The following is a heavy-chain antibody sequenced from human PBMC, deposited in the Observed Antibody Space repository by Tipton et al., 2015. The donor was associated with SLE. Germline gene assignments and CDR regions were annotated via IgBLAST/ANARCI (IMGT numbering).Heavy chain of an antibody. CDR3: ARHGYPEERWLQFNLEY. CDR1: GGSMSTYY. Sequence: TLSLTCTVSGGSMSTYYWNWIRQFPGKGLEWIGYFYYSGTTDYNPSLKSRVSISVDTSKNQVSLKLNSVTAADTAVYYCARHGYPEERWLQFNLEYWGQGTLVTVSS. J-gene: IGHJ4*02. CDR2: FYYSGTT. V-gene: IGHV4-59*08. D-gene: IGHD5-24*01.